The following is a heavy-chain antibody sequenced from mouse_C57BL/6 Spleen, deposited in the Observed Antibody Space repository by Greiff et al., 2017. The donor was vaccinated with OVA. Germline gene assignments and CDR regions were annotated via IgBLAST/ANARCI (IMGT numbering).Heavy chain of an antibody. CDR1: GYAFSSYW. J-gene: IGHJ4*01. Sequence: VKLQESGAELVKPGASVKISCKASGYAFSSYWMNWVKQRPGKGLEWIGQIYPGDGDTNYNGKFKGKATLTADKSSSTAYMQLSSLTSEDSAVYFCAREGNLYYYAMDYWGQGTSVTVSS. V-gene: IGHV1-80*01. D-gene: IGHD2-1*01. CDR2: IYPGDGDT. CDR3: AREGNLYYYAMDY.